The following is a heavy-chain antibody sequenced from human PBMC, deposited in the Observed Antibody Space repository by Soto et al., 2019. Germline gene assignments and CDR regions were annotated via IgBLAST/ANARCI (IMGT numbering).Heavy chain of an antibody. CDR1: GFTVSSIY. CDR2: IYSGGSA. V-gene: IGHV3-66*01. Sequence: EVQLVESGGGLVQPGGSLRLSCAASGFTVSSIYMTWVRQAPGKGLEWVSVIYSGGSAKYAASVKGGFTISKDNSKNTLYFEMNSLRADHTAVYDCARAYGDDYYYDGMDVWGQGTKVTVSS. CDR3: ARAYGDDYYYDGMDV. D-gene: IGHD4-17*01. J-gene: IGHJ6*02.